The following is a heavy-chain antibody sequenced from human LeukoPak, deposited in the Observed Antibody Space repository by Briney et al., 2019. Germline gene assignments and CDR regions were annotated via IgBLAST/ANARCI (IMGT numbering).Heavy chain of an antibody. D-gene: IGHD6-19*01. CDR2: IRYDGSNK. CDR1: GFTFSSYG. CDR3: ARDVSSGWYSDY. Sequence: GGSLRLSCAASGFTFSSYGMHWVRQAPGKGLEWVAFIRYDGSNKYYADSVKGRFTISRDNSKNSLYLQMNSLRAEDTALYYCARDVSSGWYSDYWGQGTLVTVSS. V-gene: IGHV3-30*02. J-gene: IGHJ4*02.